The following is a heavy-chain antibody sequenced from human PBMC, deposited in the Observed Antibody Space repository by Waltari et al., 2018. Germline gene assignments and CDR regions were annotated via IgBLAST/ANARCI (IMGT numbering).Heavy chain of an antibody. Sequence: QVQLQESGPGLLQPSATLSLTCAASGGSVISHSWRWIRQSPGKGLEWIGYIYFNEYTDYNPSLRRRVTISVDTSKNQFSLKLLSVTAADTAIYFCARSTTGVRGANSGWDSWGQGTLVSVSS. J-gene: IGHJ4*02. V-gene: IGHV4-4*09. CDR1: GGSVISHS. CDR3: ARSTTGVRGANSGWDS. CDR2: IYFNEYT. D-gene: IGHD3-10*01.